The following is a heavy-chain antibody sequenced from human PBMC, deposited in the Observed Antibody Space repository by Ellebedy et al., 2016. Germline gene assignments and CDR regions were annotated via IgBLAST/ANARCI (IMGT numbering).Heavy chain of an antibody. CDR1: GYSFTSYW. J-gene: IGHJ4*02. Sequence: GESLKISCKGSGYSFTSYWIGWVRQMPGKGLEWMGIIYPGDSDTRYSPSFQGQVTISADKSINTAFLQWSSLQASDTAIYYCARSRDSSAYSYQHYFDYWGQGTLVTVSS. CDR2: IYPGDSDT. CDR3: ARSRDSSAYSYQHYFDY. D-gene: IGHD3-22*01. V-gene: IGHV5-51*01.